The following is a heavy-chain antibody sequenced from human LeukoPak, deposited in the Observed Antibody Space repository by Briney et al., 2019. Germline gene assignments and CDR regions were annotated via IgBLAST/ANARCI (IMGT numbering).Heavy chain of an antibody. CDR1: GFTLSRYT. CDR3: AREDPRGATDY. J-gene: IGHJ4*02. Sequence: GGSLRLSCAASGFTLSRYTMHWVRQAPGKGLESVSAISSGGDSTYYANSVRGRFTISGDNSKNTLYLQMGSLRPEDTAVYFCAREDPRGATDYRGQGTLVTVSS. V-gene: IGHV3-64*01. CDR2: ISSGGDST. D-gene: IGHD1-26*01.